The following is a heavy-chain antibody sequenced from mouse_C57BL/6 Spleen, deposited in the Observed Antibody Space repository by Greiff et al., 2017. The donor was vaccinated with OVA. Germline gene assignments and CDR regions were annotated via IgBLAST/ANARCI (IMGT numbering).Heavy chain of an antibody. CDR2: IDPSDSET. D-gene: IGHD2-3*01. Sequence: VQLQQPGAELVRPGSSVKLSCKASGYTFTSYWMHWVKQRPIQGLEWIGNIDPSDSETHYNQKFKDKATLTVDKSSSTAYMQLSSLTSEDSAVYYCARSLYDGYYAYWGQGTLVTVSA. V-gene: IGHV1-52*01. J-gene: IGHJ3*01. CDR1: GYTFTSYW. CDR3: ARSLYDGYYAY.